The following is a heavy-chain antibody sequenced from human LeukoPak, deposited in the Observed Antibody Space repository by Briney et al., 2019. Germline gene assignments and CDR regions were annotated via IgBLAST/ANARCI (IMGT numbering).Heavy chain of an antibody. J-gene: IGHJ6*03. CDR1: GYTFTSYD. V-gene: IGHV1-8*03. CDR2: MNPNSGNT. D-gene: IGHD3-16*01. CDR3: ARGLSLNYYYYMDV. Sequence: ASVKVSCKASGYTFTSYDINWVRQATGQGLEWVGWMNPNSGNTGYAQKFQGRVTITRNTSISTAYMELSSLRSEDTAVYYCARGLSLNYYYYMDVWGKGTTVTVSS.